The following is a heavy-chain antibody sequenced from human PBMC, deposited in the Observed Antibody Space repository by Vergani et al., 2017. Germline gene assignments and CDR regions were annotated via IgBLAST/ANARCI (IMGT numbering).Heavy chain of an antibody. CDR1: GFMFSDHY. V-gene: IGHV3-11*01. J-gene: IGHJ4*02. CDR2: ISASAYTT. CDR3: ARADWELLQPFDL. Sequence: QEQLVESGGGLVKPGESLRLSCVASGFMFSDHYMAWVRQAPGKGMEWVSHISASAYTTFTSDSLRGRFTISRDNSKNTLYLQMNNVRAEATATYYCARADWELLQPFDLWGQGTLVSVSS. D-gene: IGHD1-26*01.